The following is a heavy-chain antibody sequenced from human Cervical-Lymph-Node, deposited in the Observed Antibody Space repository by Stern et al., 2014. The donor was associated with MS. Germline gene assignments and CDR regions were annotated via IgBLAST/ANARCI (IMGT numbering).Heavy chain of an antibody. D-gene: IGHD6-13*01. CDR3: IRTSPRVPGIDY. Sequence: QITLKESGPTLVKPTQTLTLKCIFSGFSLTTSGVGVGWIRQPPGKALEWLGFIYWDGDNRSSSSLERKITITKDTSKNKNVLTMTNMDPVDTATYYCIRTSPRVPGIDYWGQGTLVTVSS. CDR2: IYWDGDN. V-gene: IGHV2-5*02. J-gene: IGHJ4*02. CDR1: GFSLTTSGVG.